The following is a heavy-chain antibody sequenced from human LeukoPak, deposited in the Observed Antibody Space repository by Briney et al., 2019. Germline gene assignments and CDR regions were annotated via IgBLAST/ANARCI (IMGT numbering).Heavy chain of an antibody. CDR2: IIPIIGTA. CDR3: AVVDGYNFVGYFDY. CDR1: GGAFSSYA. V-gene: IGHV1-69*05. D-gene: IGHD5-24*01. J-gene: IGHJ4*02. Sequence: SVKVSCKASGGAFSSYAISWVRQAPGQGLEWMGGIIPIIGTANYAQKFQGRVTITTDESTSTAYMELSSLRSEDTAVYYCAVVDGYNFVGYFDYWGQGTLVTVSS.